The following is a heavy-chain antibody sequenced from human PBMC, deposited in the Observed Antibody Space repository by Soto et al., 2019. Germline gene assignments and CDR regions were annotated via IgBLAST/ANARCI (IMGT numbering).Heavy chain of an antibody. J-gene: IGHJ4*02. D-gene: IGHD3-3*01. CDR3: ARVEHYDLWSSYWGGHFDY. Sequence: QVQRQESGPGLVKPSQTLSLTCSVSGGSITSGSYYWSWIRQHPGKGLEWVGHIYYSGSTYYNPSLQSQVTIARDTSKNQFSVKLSSVTAADTVVYYCARVEHYDLWSSYWGGHFDYWGQGTLVTVSS. V-gene: IGHV4-31*01. CDR1: GGSITSGSYY. CDR2: IYYSGST.